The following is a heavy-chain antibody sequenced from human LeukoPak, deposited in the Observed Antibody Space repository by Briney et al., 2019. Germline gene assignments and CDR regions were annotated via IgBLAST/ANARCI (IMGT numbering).Heavy chain of an antibody. CDR2: VWYDGSEK. D-gene: IGHD7-27*01. J-gene: IGHJ4*02. CDR1: GFTFSSYG. CDR3: ARDRGDPDYYFDQ. V-gene: IGHV3-33*01. Sequence: GRSLRLSCAASGFTFSSYGIHWVRQAPGKGLEGVAVVWYDGSEKYYADSVKGRFTISRDNSKNTLYLQMNSLRAEDTAIYYCARDRGDPDYYFDQWGQGTLVTVSS.